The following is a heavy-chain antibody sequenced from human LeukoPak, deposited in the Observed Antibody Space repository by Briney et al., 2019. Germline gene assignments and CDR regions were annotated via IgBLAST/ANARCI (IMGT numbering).Heavy chain of an antibody. CDR1: GGSISSYY. V-gene: IGHV4-59*01. CDR3: ARVYYYDSSGYSYFDY. D-gene: IGHD3-22*01. Sequence: SETLSLTCTVSGGSISSYYWSWIRQPPGKGLEWIGYIYYSGSTNYNPSLKSRVTISVDTSKNQFSLKLSSVTAADTAVYYCARVYYYDSSGYSYFDYWGQGILVTVSS. J-gene: IGHJ4*02. CDR2: IYYSGST.